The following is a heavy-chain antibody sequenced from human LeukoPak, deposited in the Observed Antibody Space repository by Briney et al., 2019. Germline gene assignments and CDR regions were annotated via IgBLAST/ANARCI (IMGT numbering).Heavy chain of an antibody. D-gene: IGHD6-13*01. CDR1: GFTFDDYG. Sequence: PGGSLRLSCAASGFTFDDYGMSWVRQAPGKGLEWVSGINWNGGSTGYADSVKGRFTISRDNAKNSLYLQMNSLRAEDTAIYYCAKASRDIPAAGPSGYYFDYWGQGTLVTVSS. CDR2: INWNGGST. J-gene: IGHJ4*02. V-gene: IGHV3-20*04. CDR3: AKASRDIPAAGPSGYYFDY.